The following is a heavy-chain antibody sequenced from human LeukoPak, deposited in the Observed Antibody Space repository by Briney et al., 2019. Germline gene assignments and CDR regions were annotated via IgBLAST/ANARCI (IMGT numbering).Heavy chain of an antibody. CDR2: INHSGST. Sequence: PSETLSLTCAVYGGSFSGYYWSWIRQPPGKGLEWIGEINHSGSTNYNPSLKSRVTISVDTSKNQFSLKLSSVTAADTAVYYCARVAVGWTRQNHDAFDIWGQGTMVTVSS. V-gene: IGHV4-34*01. J-gene: IGHJ3*02. CDR3: ARVAVGWTRQNHDAFDI. D-gene: IGHD1-26*01. CDR1: GGSFSGYY.